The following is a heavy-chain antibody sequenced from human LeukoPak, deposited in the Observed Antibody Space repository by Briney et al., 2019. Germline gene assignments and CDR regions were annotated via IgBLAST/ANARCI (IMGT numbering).Heavy chain of an antibody. CDR1: GCSISSYY. V-gene: IGHV4-59*01. J-gene: IGHJ2*01. CDR3: ARCTNWNYQRYWYFDL. Sequence: SENLSLTCTVYGCSISSYYWGWIRHPQGKGLEWIGNTYYSGRTYYNPSLKRRVPISVDTSKKQFSLMRSSEDAADTAVYYCARCTNWNYQRYWYFDLWGRGTLVTVPS. CDR2: TYYSGRT. D-gene: IGHD1-7*01.